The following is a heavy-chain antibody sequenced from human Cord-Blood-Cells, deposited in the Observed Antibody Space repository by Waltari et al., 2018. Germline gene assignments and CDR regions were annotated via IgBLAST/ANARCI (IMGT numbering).Heavy chain of an antibody. D-gene: IGHD3-10*01. CDR1: GGSFSGYY. Sequence: QVQLQQWGAGLLKPSETLSLTCAVYGGSFSGYYWRWIRQPPGKGLEWSGEINHSGSTNYNPSLKSRVTISVDTSKNQFSLKLSSVTAADTAVYYCARGYGSGTRYGMDVWGQGTTVTVSS. CDR2: INHSGST. CDR3: ARGYGSGTRYGMDV. V-gene: IGHV4-34*01. J-gene: IGHJ6*02.